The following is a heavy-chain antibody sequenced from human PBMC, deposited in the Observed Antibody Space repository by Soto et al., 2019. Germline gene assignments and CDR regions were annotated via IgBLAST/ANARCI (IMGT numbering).Heavy chain of an antibody. CDR2: INPNSGGT. J-gene: IGHJ4*02. Sequence: ASVKVSCKASGYTFTGYYMHWVRQAPGQGLEWMGWINPNSGGTNYAQKFQGWVTMTRDTSISTAYMELSRLRSDDTAVYYCAREASSSSFYYFDYWGPGTLVTVSS. V-gene: IGHV1-2*04. CDR1: GYTFTGYY. CDR3: AREASSSSFYYFDY. D-gene: IGHD6-13*01.